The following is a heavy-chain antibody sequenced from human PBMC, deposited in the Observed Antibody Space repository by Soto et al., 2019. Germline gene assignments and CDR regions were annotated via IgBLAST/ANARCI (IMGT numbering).Heavy chain of an antibody. J-gene: IGHJ4*02. CDR3: ARDTKDTMVRGVYYFDY. Sequence: SETLSLTCTVSGGSISSYYLSWIRQNTGKGLEWIGYIYYSGSTNYNPSLKSRVTISVDTSKNQFSLKLSSVTAADTAVYYCARDTKDTMVRGVYYFDYWGQGTLVTVSS. V-gene: IGHV4-59*01. D-gene: IGHD3-10*01. CDR2: IYYSGST. CDR1: GGSISSYY.